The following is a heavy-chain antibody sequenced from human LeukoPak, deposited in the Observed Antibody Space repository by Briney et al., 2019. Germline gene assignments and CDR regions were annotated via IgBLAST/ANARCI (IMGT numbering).Heavy chain of an antibody. CDR1: GGSISTSYY. V-gene: IGHV4-39*01. CDR2: IYYSGRT. J-gene: IGHJ4*02. CDR3: ARLADYDSSPLDY. D-gene: IGHD3-22*01. Sequence: SETLSLTCTVSGGSISTSYYWGWIRQPPGKGLEWIGTIYYSGRTFYNPSLKSRVTIFVDTSKNQFSLKVHSVTAADTAVYYCARLADYDSSPLDYWGQGNLVTVSS.